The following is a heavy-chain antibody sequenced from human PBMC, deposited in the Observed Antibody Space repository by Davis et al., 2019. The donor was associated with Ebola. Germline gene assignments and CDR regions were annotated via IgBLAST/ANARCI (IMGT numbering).Heavy chain of an antibody. CDR1: GGSITSGSYY. V-gene: IGHV4-39*01. Sequence: SETLSLTCTVSGGSITSGSYYWGWIRQPPVKGLVCILRIYFSGRTYYNPSLRSRVTISVDTSKNQFSLKLNSVTAADTAVHYCARGSMSDSSPIDYWGQGTLVTVSS. J-gene: IGHJ4*02. CDR2: IYFSGRT. CDR3: ARGSMSDSSPIDY. D-gene: IGHD3-22*01.